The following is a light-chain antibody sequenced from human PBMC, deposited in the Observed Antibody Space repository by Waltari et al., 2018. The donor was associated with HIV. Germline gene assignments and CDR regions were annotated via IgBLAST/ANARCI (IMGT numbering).Light chain of an antibody. CDR1: QTITGKS. CDR3: HQWSNWPLT. CDR2: DAS. Sequence: EIVLTQSPATLSLSPGERATLSCRASQTITGKSLAWYQQKPGQAPRLLIHDASKRASGIPARFSGSGFGTDFTLTISSLEPEDFALYYCHQWSNWPLTFGPGTKVDMK. V-gene: IGKV3-11*01. J-gene: IGKJ3*01.